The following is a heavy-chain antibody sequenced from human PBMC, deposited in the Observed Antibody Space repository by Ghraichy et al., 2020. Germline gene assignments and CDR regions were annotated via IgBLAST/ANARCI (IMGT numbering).Heavy chain of an antibody. CDR3: ARRDYYYYGMDV. V-gene: IGHV3-21*06. CDR2: ISTVSNYI. J-gene: IGHJ6*02. Sequence: LTCKASGFTFSRYTMNWVRQAPGKGLEWVASISTVSNYISYADSLKGRFTISRDNAKNSLVLQMSSLRAEDTAVYFCARRDYYYYGMDVWGQGTTVTVSS. CDR1: GFTFSRYT.